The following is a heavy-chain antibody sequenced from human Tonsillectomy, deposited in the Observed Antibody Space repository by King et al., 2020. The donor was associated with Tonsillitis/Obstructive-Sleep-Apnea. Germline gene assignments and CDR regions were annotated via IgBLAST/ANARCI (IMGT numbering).Heavy chain of an antibody. V-gene: IGHV5-51*01. D-gene: IGHD2-2*03. CDR1: GYSFTNYW. CDR3: ARHVDIVVVPAVIDAFDI. CDR2: IYPCDSDT. J-gene: IGHJ3*02. Sequence: QLVQSGAEVKKPGESLKISCKGSGYSFTNYWIGWVRQMPGKGLEWMGIIYPCDSDTRYSPAFPGQVTIYADKSFSPAYLPWSSLKASDTAMYYCARHVDIVVVPAVIDAFDIWGQGTMVTVSS.